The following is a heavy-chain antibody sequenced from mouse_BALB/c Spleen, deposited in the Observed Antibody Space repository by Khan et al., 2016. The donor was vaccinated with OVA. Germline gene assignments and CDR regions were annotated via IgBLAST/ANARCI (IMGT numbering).Heavy chain of an antibody. J-gene: IGHJ3*02. CDR3: ARGNYYGSRSLCGY. Sequence: QVQLKESGAELMKPGASVKISCKATGYTFSSYWIEWVKQRPGHGLEWIGEILPGSGSNNYNEKFKGKATFTADTSSNPAYMQLSSLTSEASAVYYRARGNYYGSRSLCGYWGQGTLVTV. V-gene: IGHV1-9*01. CDR1: GYTFSSYW. CDR2: ILPGSGSN. D-gene: IGHD1-1*01.